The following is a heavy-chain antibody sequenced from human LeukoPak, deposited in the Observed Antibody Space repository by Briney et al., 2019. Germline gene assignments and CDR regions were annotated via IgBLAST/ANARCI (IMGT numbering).Heavy chain of an antibody. CDR1: GGSISSGGYY. CDR2: IYHSGST. Sequence: PSQTLSLTCTVSGGSISSGGYYWSWIRQAPGKGLEWIGYIYHSGSTYYNPSLKSRVTISVDRSKNQFSLKLSSVTAADTAVYYCARGATYYYDSSGLFDYWGQGTLVTVSS. V-gene: IGHV4-30-2*01. CDR3: ARGATYYYDSSGLFDY. J-gene: IGHJ4*02. D-gene: IGHD3-22*01.